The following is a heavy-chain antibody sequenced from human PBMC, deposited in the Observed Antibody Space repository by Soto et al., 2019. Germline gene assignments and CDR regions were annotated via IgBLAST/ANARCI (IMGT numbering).Heavy chain of an antibody. CDR3: ARRSSGWYFDY. CDR1: GFTFSSYA. CDR2: ISGSGGST. Sequence: EVQLLESGGGLVQPGGSLRLSCAASGFTFSSYAMSWVRQAPGKGLEWVSAISGSGGSTYYADSVKGRFTISRDNSKNTLYLRMNSLRAEDTAVYDCARRSSGWYFDYWGQGTLVTVSS. D-gene: IGHD6-19*01. J-gene: IGHJ4*02. V-gene: IGHV3-23*01.